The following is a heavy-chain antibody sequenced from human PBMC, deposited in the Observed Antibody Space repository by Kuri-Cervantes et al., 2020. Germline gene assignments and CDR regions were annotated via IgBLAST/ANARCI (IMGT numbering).Heavy chain of an antibody. D-gene: IGHD6-13*01. CDR2: IIPIFGTA. CDR1: GCTFTSYY. Sequence: SVKVSCKASGCTFTSYYMHWVRQAPGQGLEWMGGIIPIFGTANYAQKFQGRVTITADKSTSTAYMELSSLRSEDTAVYYCARVSAAAADGDYYYYMDVWGKGTTVTVSS. CDR3: ARVSAAAADGDYYYYMDV. J-gene: IGHJ6*03. V-gene: IGHV1-69*06.